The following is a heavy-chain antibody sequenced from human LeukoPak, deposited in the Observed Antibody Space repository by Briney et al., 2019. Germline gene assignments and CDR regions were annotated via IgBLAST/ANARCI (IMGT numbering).Heavy chain of an antibody. J-gene: IGHJ4*02. CDR2: IIPIFGTA. V-gene: IGHV1-69*01. D-gene: IGHD3-16*02. CDR1: GGTFSSYA. CDR3: ARDDYVWGSHRYSIVLTG. Sequence: ASVKVSCKASGGTFSSYAISWVRQAPGQGLEWMGGIIPIFGTANYAQKFQGRVTITADESTSTAYMELSSLRSDDTAVYYCARDDYVWGSHRYSIVLTGWGQGTLVTVSS.